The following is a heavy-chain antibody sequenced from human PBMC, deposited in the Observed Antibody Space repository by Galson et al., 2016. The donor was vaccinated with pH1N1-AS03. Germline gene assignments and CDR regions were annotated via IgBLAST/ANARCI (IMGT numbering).Heavy chain of an antibody. J-gene: IGHJ5*02. CDR2: VGGVDGSL. CDR3: ARGSGSPHWFDP. D-gene: IGHD3-3*01. Sequence: SGYRFNIYDMHWVRQAPGKGLEWVSGVGGVDGSLWYAESVKGRFTVSRDNSKGTLDLQMNSLRADDTAVYYCARGSGSPHWFDPWGQGTLVTVSS. V-gene: IGHV3-23*01. CDR1: GYRFNIYD.